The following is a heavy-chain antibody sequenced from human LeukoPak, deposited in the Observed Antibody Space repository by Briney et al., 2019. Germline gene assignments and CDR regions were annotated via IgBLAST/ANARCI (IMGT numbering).Heavy chain of an antibody. Sequence: ASVKVSCKASGYTFTSYYMHWVRQAPGQGLEWMGIINPSCGSTSYAQKFQGRVTMTRDTSTSTVYMELSSLRSEDTAVYYCARDGGYCSGGSCSENWFDPWGQGTLVTVSS. V-gene: IGHV1-46*01. CDR3: ARDGGYCSGGSCSENWFDP. D-gene: IGHD2-15*01. CDR1: GYTFTSYY. CDR2: INPSCGST. J-gene: IGHJ5*02.